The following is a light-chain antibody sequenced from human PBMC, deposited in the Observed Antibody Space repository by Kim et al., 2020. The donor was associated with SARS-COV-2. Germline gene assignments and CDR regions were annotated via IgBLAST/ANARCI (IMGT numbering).Light chain of an antibody. J-gene: IGLJ3*02. CDR2: GKY. CDR1: SLRNYY. Sequence: SSELTQDPAVSVALGQTVRLTCQGDSLRNYYATWYQQRPGQAPVLVLYGKYNRPSGIPDRFSGSASGNTASLTITGAQAEDEADYYCNSRDSSGAHVVFG. V-gene: IGLV3-19*01. CDR3: NSRDSSGAHVV.